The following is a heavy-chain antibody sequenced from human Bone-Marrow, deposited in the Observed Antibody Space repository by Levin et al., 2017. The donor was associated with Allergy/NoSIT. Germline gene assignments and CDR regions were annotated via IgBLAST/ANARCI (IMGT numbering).Heavy chain of an antibody. CDR2: IKPDGSVK. Sequence: GESLKISCAASGFTFSNYWMTWLRQAPGKGLEWVADIKPDGSVKSYVDSLKGRFTISRDNAKNSLYLQMNSLTDEDTAVYYCARALYSGNSNFFYWGQGTLVTVSS. CDR1: GFTFSNYW. CDR3: ARALYSGNSNFFY. V-gene: IGHV3-7*01. D-gene: IGHD4-23*01. J-gene: IGHJ4*02.